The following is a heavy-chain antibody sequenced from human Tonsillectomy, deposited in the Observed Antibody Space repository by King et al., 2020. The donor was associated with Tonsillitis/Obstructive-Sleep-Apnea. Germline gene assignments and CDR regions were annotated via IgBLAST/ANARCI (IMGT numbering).Heavy chain of an antibody. CDR1: GGSFSGYY. J-gene: IGHJ6*03. CDR3: ARGLRGSGSSTMDV. D-gene: IGHD3-10*01. V-gene: IGHV4-34*01. CDR2: INHSGST. Sequence: VQLQQWGAGLLKPSETLSLTCAVYGGSFSGYYWSWIRQPPGKGLEWIGEINHSGSTNYNPSLKSRVTISVDTSKNQFSLKLSSVTAADTAVYYCARGLRGSGSSTMDVWGKGTTVTVSS.